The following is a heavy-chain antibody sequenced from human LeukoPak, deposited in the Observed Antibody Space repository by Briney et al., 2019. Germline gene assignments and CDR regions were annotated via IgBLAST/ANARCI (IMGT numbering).Heavy chain of an antibody. D-gene: IGHD1-26*01. CDR2: ISYDGSNK. Sequence: PGRSLRLSCAASGFTFSSYGMHWVRQAPGKGLEWVAVISYDGSNKYYADSVKGRFTISRDNSKNTLYLQMNSLRAEDTAVYYCAKDGSGSYRGGASFDYWGQGTLVTVSS. V-gene: IGHV3-30*18. CDR3: AKDGSGSYRGGASFDY. CDR1: GFTFSSYG. J-gene: IGHJ4*02.